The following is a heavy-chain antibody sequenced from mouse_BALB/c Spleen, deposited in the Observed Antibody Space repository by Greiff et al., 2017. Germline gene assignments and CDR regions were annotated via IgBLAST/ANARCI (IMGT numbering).Heavy chain of an antibody. Sequence: QVQLQQSGPELVKPGASVRISCKASGYTFTSYYIHWVKQRPGQGLEWIGWIYPGNVNTKYNEKFKGKATLTADKSSSTAYMQLSSLTSEDSAVYFCARGDYGYFDVWGAGTTVTVSS. V-gene: IGHV1S56*01. J-gene: IGHJ1*01. CDR3: ARGDYGYFDV. CDR2: IYPGNVNT. CDR1: GYTFTSYY.